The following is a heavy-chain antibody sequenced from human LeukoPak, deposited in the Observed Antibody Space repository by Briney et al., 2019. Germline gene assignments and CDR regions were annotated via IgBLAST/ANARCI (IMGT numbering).Heavy chain of an antibody. CDR2: IDQCGSVR. Sequence: AGSLRLSCAASGFCFSSYWMSWVRQTPAKGLELVANIDQCGSVRNYMDSLKGRCTISRDNAKKSLCLDINSLRADDTAVYYCARDPESSSFDLWGRGALVTVSS. CDR1: GFCFSSYW. V-gene: IGHV3-7*01. J-gene: IGHJ4*02. CDR3: ARDPESSSFDL. D-gene: IGHD6-13*01.